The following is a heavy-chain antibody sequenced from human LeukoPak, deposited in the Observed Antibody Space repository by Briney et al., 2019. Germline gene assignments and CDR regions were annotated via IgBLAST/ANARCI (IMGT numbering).Heavy chain of an antibody. CDR1: GASVGTYF. V-gene: IGHV4-4*07. J-gene: IGHJ5*01. Sequence: SETLSLTCTVSGASVGTYFWSWIRQPAGKTMEWIGRVYASGTTYYNPSLRSRVTLSIDTSKNQFSLSLNSVTAADTAVYYCAKTHCGGGSCDKFDSWGQGILVTVSS. D-gene: IGHD2-21*01. CDR2: VYASGTT. CDR3: AKTHCGGGSCDKFDS.